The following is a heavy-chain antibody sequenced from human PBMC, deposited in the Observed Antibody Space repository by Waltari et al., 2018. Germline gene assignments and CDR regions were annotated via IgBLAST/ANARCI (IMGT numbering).Heavy chain of an antibody. CDR1: GGSISSHY. J-gene: IGHJ5*02. Sequence: QVQLQESGPGLVKPSETLSLTCTVSGGSISSHYWSWIRQPPGKGLEWIGYIYYSGSTNYNPSLKSRVTISVDTSKNQFSLKLSSVTAADTAVYYCARELSSTYGDYGTILVNWFDPWGQGTLVTVSS. CDR3: ARELSSTYGDYGTILVNWFDP. CDR2: IYYSGST. D-gene: IGHD4-17*01. V-gene: IGHV4-59*11.